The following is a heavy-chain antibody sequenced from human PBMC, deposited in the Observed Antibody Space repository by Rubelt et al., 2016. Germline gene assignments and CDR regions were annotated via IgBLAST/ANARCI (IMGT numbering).Heavy chain of an antibody. CDR2: IYYSGST. CDR3: ASNAVAGTRYYGMDV. CDR1: GGSISSSSYY. D-gene: IGHD6-19*01. J-gene: IGHJ6*02. V-gene: IGHV4-39*07. Sequence: QVQLQESGPGLVKPSETLSLTCTVSGGSISSSSYYWGWIRQPPGKGLEWIGSIYYSGSTYYNPSLKGGVTISVDTSKNQFSLKLSSVTAADTAVYYCASNAVAGTRYYGMDVWGQGTTVTVSS.